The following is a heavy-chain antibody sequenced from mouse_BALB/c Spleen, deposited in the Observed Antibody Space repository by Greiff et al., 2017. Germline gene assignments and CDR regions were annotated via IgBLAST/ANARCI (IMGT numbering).Heavy chain of an antibody. CDR3: APYGKSYAMDY. V-gene: IGHV2-2*02. Sequence: VKLMESGPGLVQPSQSLSITCTVSGFSLTSYGVHWVRQSPGKGLEWLGVIWSGGSTDYNAAFISRLSISKDNSTSQVFFKMNSLQANDTAIYYCAPYGKSYAMDYWGQGTSVTVSS. CDR2: IWSGGST. J-gene: IGHJ4*01. D-gene: IGHD2-1*01. CDR1: GFSLTSYG.